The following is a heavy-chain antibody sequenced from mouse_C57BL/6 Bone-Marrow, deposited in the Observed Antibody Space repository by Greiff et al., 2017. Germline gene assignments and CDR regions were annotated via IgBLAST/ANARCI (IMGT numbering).Heavy chain of an antibody. CDR1: GYTFTDYN. Sequence: VQLQQSGPELVKPGASVKIPCKASGYTFTDYNMDWVKQSHGKSLEWIGDINPNNGGTIYNQKFKGKATLTVDKSSSTAYMELRSLTSEDTAVYYCARLYSSFSYWYFDVWGTGTTVTVSS. CDR2: INPNNGGT. D-gene: IGHD1-1*01. J-gene: IGHJ1*03. CDR3: ARLYSSFSYWYFDV. V-gene: IGHV1-18*01.